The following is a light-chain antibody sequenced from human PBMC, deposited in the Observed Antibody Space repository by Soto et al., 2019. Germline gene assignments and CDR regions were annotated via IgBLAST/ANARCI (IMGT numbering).Light chain of an antibody. J-gene: IGKJ4*01. V-gene: IGKV1-12*01. Sequence: DIHMTQSPSSVSASVGDRVTITCRASQGISSWLAWYQQKPGKAPKLLIYTLSSLQSGVPSRFSGSGYGPDFTLHISSLQPEDFANSYCQQANSFPLTFGGGTKVEIK. CDR1: QGISSW. CDR2: TLS. CDR3: QQANSFPLT.